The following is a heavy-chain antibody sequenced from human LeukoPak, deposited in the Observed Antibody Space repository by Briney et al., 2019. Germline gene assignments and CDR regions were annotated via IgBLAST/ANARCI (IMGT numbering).Heavy chain of an antibody. CDR2: IYYSGST. CDR1: GGSISSSSYY. V-gene: IGHV4-39*07. J-gene: IGHJ3*02. Sequence: SETLSLTCTVSGGSISSSSYYWGWIRQPPGKGLEWIGSIYYSGSTYYNPSLKSRVTISVDTSKNQFSLKLSSVTAADTAVYYCARDQASIDSDAFDIWGQGTMVTVSS. CDR3: ARDQASIDSDAFDI. D-gene: IGHD6-6*01.